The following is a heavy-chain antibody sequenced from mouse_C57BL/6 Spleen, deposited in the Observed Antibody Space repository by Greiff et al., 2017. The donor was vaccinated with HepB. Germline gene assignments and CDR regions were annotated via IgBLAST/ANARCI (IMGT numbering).Heavy chain of an antibody. CDR2: IDPSDSYT. CDR3: ARDGSSSDWYFDV. V-gene: IGHV1-50*01. J-gene: IGHJ1*03. Sequence: QVQLQQSGAELVKPGASVKLSCKASGYTFTSYWMQWVKQRPGQGLEWIGEIDPSDSYTNYNQKFKGKATLTVDTSSSTAYMQLSSLTSEDSAVYYWARDGSSSDWYFDVWGTGTTVTVSS. D-gene: IGHD1-1*01. CDR1: GYTFTSYW.